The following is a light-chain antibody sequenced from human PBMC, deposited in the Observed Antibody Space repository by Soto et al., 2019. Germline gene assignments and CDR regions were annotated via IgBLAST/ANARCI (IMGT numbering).Light chain of an antibody. CDR3: TSYTSSITYV. V-gene: IGLV2-14*03. J-gene: IGLJ1*01. CDR2: DVT. Sequence: QSVLTQPASVSGSPGQSITISCTGTSSDVGGYNFVSWYQHHPGKAPKLIIYDVTNRPSGISNRFSGSKSGNTASLTISGLQAEDEADYYSTSYTSSITYVFGTGTMVTVL. CDR1: SSDVGGYNF.